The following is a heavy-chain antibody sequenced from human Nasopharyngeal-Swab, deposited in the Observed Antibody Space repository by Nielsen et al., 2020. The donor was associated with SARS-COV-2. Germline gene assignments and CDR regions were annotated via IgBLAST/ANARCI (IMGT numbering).Heavy chain of an antibody. V-gene: IGHV1-69*01. CDR2: IIPIFGTA. J-gene: IGHJ3*02. D-gene: IGHD3-22*01. Sequence: RQAPGHGLEWMGGIIPIFGTANYAQKFQGRVTITADESTSTAYMELSSLRSEDTAVYYCARGPSSGYYLYAFDIWGQGTMVTVSS. CDR3: ARGPSSGYYLYAFDI.